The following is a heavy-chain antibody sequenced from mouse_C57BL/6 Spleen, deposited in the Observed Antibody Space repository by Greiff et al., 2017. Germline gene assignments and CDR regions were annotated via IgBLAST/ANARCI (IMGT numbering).Heavy chain of an antibody. Sequence: QVQLQQPGAELVKPGASVKLSCKASGYTFTSYWMHWVKQRPGRGLEWIGRIDPNSGGTKYNAKFKSKATLTVDKPSSTAYMQLSSLTSEDSAVYYCASRDTTVVAPYFDVWGTGTTVTVSS. CDR2: IDPNSGGT. CDR3: ASRDTTVVAPYFDV. V-gene: IGHV1-72*01. J-gene: IGHJ1*03. D-gene: IGHD1-1*01. CDR1: GYTFTSYW.